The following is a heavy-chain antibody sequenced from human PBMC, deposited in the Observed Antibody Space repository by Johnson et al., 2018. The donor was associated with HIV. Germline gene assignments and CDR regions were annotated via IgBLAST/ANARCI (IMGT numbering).Heavy chain of an antibody. J-gene: IGHJ3*02. D-gene: IGHD3-16*01. Sequence: GGGLGQPGGSLRLSCAASGFTFSSYAMTWVRQAPGKGLEWVSSISGNGGTTDYAAPVKGRFSISRDDSKNTVYLQMNSLRVEDTAVYFCASWGGLNHMGDPFDIWGQGTMVSVSS. CDR3: ASWGGLNHMGDPFDI. CDR1: GFTFSSYA. CDR2: ISGNGGTT. V-gene: IGHV3-23*01.